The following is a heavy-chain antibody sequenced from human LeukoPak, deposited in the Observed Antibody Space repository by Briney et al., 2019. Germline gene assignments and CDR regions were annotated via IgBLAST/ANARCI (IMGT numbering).Heavy chain of an antibody. Sequence: SETLSLTCTVSGGSISSYYWSWIRQPPGKGLEWIGYIYHSGSTNYSPSLKSRVTISVDTSKNQFSLKLSSVTAADTAVYYCARSPGSSSWDKFDYWGQGTLVTVSS. CDR2: IYHSGST. V-gene: IGHV4-59*01. CDR3: ARSPGSSSWDKFDY. CDR1: GGSISSYY. J-gene: IGHJ4*02. D-gene: IGHD6-13*01.